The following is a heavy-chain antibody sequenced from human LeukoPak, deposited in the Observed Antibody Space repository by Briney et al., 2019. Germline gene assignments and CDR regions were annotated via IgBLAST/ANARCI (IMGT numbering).Heavy chain of an antibody. J-gene: IGHJ1*01. CDR3: ARDESTSILWW. D-gene: IGHD2-21*01. V-gene: IGHV1-18*01. Sequence: ASVKVSCKASGYTFISYGISWVRQAPGQGLEWMGWISGYNGNTNYAQNLQGRVTMTTDTSTSTAYMELRSLRSEDTAVYYCARDESTSILWWWGQGTLVTVSS. CDR2: ISGYNGNT. CDR1: GYTFISYG.